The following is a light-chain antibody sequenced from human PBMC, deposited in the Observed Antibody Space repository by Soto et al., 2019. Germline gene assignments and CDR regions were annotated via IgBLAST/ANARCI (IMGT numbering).Light chain of an antibody. CDR2: GAY. Sequence: EIVLTQSPGTLSLSPGERATLSCRASQSVSSTYLAWYQQKPGQAPRLIIYGAYSRATDIPDRFSGSGSGTDFTLTISRLEPEEFAVYYCQQYGSPPLYTFGQGTKLEIK. J-gene: IGKJ2*01. CDR3: QQYGSPPLYT. V-gene: IGKV3-20*01. CDR1: QSVSSTY.